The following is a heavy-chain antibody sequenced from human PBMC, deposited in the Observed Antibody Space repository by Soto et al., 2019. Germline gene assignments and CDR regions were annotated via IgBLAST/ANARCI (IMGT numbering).Heavy chain of an antibody. CDR2: ISQSGST. Sequence: QVQLQQWGAGLLKPSETLSLTCAVYGQSFSGHTWSWIRQSPGKGLEWIGEISQSGSTYYNPSLKTRVTSSADTSKNQFSLTLNSVTAADTGVVDCARGSGIAVIPGELEDVHYDYWGQGTLVSVSS. CDR1: GQSFSGHT. J-gene: IGHJ4*02. CDR3: ARGSGIAVIPGELEDVHYDY. D-gene: IGHD1-1*01. V-gene: IGHV4-34*01.